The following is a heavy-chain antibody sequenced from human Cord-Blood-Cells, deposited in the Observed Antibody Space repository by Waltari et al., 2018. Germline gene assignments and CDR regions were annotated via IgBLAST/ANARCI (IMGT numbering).Heavy chain of an antibody. D-gene: IGHD3-10*01. CDR3: ASDYYGSGSYDY. J-gene: IGHJ4*02. V-gene: IGHV4-34*01. CDR1: GRSVGGYY. Sequence: QVQLQQWGAGLLKHAEPLSLTCAVHGRSVGGYYCRGIRQPPGKGLEWIGEINHSGSTNYNPSLKSRVTLSVDTSKNQFSLKLSSVTAADTAVYYCASDYYGSGSYDYWGQGTLVTVSS. CDR2: INHSGST.